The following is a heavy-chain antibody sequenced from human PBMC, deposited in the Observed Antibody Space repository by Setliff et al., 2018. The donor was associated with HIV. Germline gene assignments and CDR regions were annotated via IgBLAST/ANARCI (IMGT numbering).Heavy chain of an antibody. CDR3: ARVADRNYDFWSAYEY. J-gene: IGHJ4*02. Sequence: ASVKVSCKISGYTFTDFWIHWVRQAPGQGLESMGWITPNGDDTNYPQKFEGRVTLTRDTSIATAYMELRSLTSDDTAVYYCARVADRNYDFWSAYEYWGQGTLVTVSS. D-gene: IGHD3-3*01. CDR2: ITPNGDDT. V-gene: IGHV1-2*02. CDR1: GYTFTDFW.